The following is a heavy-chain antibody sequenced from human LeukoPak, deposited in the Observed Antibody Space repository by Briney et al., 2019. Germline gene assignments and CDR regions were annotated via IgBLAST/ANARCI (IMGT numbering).Heavy chain of an antibody. D-gene: IGHD1-26*01. CDR3: ARRGVGATMRIDY. V-gene: IGHV4-39*01. CDR1: GRSISSSSYY. J-gene: IGHJ4*02. CDR2: IYYSGST. Sequence: SETLSLTCTVSGRSISSSSYYWGWIRHPPGKGLEWIGSIYYSGSTYYNPSLKSRVTISVDTSKNQSSLKLSSVTAADTAVYYCARRGVGATMRIDYWGQGTLVTVSS.